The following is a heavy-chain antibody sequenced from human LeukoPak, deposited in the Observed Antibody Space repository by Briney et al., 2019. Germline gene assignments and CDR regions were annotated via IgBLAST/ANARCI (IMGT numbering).Heavy chain of an antibody. CDR3: AKDPAYCGGDCYPGYFDY. Sequence: GGSLRLSCAASGFTFSSYAMSWVRQAPGKGLEWVSAISGSGGSTYYADSVKGRFTISRDNSKNTLYLQMNSLRAEDTAVYYCAKDPAYCGGDCYPGYFDYWGQGTLVTVSS. V-gene: IGHV3-23*01. J-gene: IGHJ4*02. CDR1: GFTFSSYA. D-gene: IGHD2-21*02. CDR2: ISGSGGST.